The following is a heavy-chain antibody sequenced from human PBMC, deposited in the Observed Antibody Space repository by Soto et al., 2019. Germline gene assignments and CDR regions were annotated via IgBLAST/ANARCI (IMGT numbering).Heavy chain of an antibody. J-gene: IGHJ4*02. D-gene: IGHD6-13*01. Sequence: SETLSLTCAVYGGSFSGYYWSWIRQPPGKGLEWIGEINHSGSTNYNPSLKSRVTISVDTSKNQFSLKLSSVTAADTAVYYCARSRKGYSSSWVDYWGQGTPVTVSS. V-gene: IGHV4-34*01. CDR3: ARSRKGYSSSWVDY. CDR1: GGSFSGYY. CDR2: INHSGST.